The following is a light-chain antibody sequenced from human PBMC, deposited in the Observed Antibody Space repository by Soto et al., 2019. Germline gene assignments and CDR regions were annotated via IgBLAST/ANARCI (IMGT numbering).Light chain of an antibody. V-gene: IGLV2-8*01. CDR2: EVS. CDR1: SSDVGGYNY. CDR3: SSYAGSNNYV. J-gene: IGLJ1*01. Sequence: QSALTQPPSASGSPGQSVTISCTGTSSDVGGYNYVSWYQQDPGKAPKLMIYEVSKRPSGVPNRFPGSKSGNTASLTVSGLQAEDEADYYCSSYAGSNNYVFGTGTKVTVL.